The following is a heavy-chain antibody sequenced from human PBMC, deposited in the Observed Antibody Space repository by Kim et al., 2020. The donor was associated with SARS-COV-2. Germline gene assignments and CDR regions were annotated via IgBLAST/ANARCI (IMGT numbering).Heavy chain of an antibody. V-gene: IGHV3-7*01. Sequence: YLESVKGRFTVSKDNAKNLLYLQMNSLRAEDAAVYYCTSDILSPGTKGFDVWGQGTKVTVSS. D-gene: IGHD1-1*01. J-gene: IGHJ3*01. CDR3: TSDILSPGTKGFDV.